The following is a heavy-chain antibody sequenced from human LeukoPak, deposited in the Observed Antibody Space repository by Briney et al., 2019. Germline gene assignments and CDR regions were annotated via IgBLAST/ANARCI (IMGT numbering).Heavy chain of an antibody. CDR1: GFSFSSYG. D-gene: IGHD6-6*01. CDR3: ASLFLCYGCSSSSASVNI. J-gene: IGHJ3*02. Sequence: GGSLRLSCAASGFSFSSYGMHWVRQAPGKGLEWVAYIQYDGSNEQYADSVKGRFSISRDSSKNILNLQMNSLRAEDTAVYYCASLFLCYGCSSSSASVNIWGQGTMVTVSS. V-gene: IGHV3-30*02. CDR2: IQYDGSNE.